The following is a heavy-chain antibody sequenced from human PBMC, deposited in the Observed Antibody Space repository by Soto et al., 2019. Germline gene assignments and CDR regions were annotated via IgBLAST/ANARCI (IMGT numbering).Heavy chain of an antibody. CDR3: ARDSSIAARRVYYYGMDV. V-gene: IGHV3-30*19. CDR1: GFTFSSYG. J-gene: IGHJ6*02. CDR2: ISYDGSNK. Sequence: GGSLRLSCAASGFTFSSYGMHWVRQAPGKGLEWVAVISYDGSNKYYADSVKGGFTISRDNSKNTLYLQMNSLRAEDTAVYYCARDSSIAARRVYYYGMDVWGQGTTVTVSS. D-gene: IGHD6-6*01.